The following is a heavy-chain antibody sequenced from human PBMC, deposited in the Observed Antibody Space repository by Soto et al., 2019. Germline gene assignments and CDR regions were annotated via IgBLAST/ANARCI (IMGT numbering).Heavy chain of an antibody. Sequence: QVQLVQSGAEVKKPGSSVKVSCKASGGTFSSYAISWVRQAPGQGLEWMGGIIPIFGTANYAQKFQGRVTITADECTSTAYKELSSLRSEDTAVYYCAWMRELPDAFDIWGQGTMVTVSS. J-gene: IGHJ3*02. V-gene: IGHV1-69*01. D-gene: IGHD2-2*03. CDR2: IIPIFGTA. CDR1: GGTFSSYA. CDR3: AWMRELPDAFDI.